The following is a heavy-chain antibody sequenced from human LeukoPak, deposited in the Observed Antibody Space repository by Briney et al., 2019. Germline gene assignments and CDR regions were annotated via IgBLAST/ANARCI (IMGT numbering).Heavy chain of an antibody. D-gene: IGHD3-3*01. CDR2: IYDSGST. CDR1: GGSINSYY. Sequence: SETLSLTCTVSGGSINSYYWSWIRQPPGKGLEWIGYIYDSGSTNYNPSLKSRVTLSVDTSKNQFSLKLSSVTAADTAVYYCARGRPLPAYDLEWLLFGGRNNWFDPWGQGTLVTVSS. J-gene: IGHJ5*02. CDR3: ARGRPLPAYDLEWLLFGGRNNWFDP. V-gene: IGHV4-59*12.